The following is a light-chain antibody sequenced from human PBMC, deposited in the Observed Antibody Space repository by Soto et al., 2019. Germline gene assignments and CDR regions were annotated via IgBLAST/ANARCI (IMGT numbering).Light chain of an antibody. CDR1: QSVSSNY. V-gene: IGKV3-20*01. CDR2: GAS. J-gene: IGKJ5*01. Sequence: IVLTPSPSTFSLLPRERXLLSWKASQSVSSNYLAWFQQKPGQAPRLLISGASNRASDIPDRFSGSGSWTDFTLTISRLEPEDFAVYYCLQYGSSPHTFGQGTRLEIK. CDR3: LQYGSSPHT.